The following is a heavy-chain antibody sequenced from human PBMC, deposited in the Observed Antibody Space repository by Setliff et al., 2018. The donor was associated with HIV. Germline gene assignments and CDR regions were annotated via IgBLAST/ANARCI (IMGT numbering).Heavy chain of an antibody. CDR3: ARGRHYDSSGYYRGYFQN. V-gene: IGHV3-33*01. D-gene: IGHD3-22*01. CDR2: IWYDGSNK. CDR1: GFTFSSYG. Sequence: GGSLRLSCAASGFTFSSYGMHWVRQAPGKGLEWVAVIWYDGSNKYYADFVEGRFTISRDNANRSLSLQVNTLRAEDTAVYYCARGRHYDSSGYYRGYFQNWGQGTLVTVSS. J-gene: IGHJ1*01.